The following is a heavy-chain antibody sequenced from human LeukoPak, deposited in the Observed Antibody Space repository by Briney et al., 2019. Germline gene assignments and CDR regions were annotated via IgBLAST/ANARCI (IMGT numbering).Heavy chain of an antibody. J-gene: IGHJ4*02. CDR2: IRSDTDGGTT. V-gene: IGHV3-15*01. CDR3: TTWTDLYDY. D-gene: IGHD3/OR15-3a*01. CDR1: GFTFSSYG. Sequence: GGSLRLSCAASGFTFSSYGMHWVRQAPGKGLDWVGRIRSDTDGGTTDYAAAVKGRFTISRDDSRNMVYLQMHSLKTEDTAVYYCTTWTDLYDYWGQGTLVTVSS.